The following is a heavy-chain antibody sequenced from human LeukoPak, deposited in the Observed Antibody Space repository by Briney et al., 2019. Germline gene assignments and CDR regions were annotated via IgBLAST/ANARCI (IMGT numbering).Heavy chain of an antibody. Sequence: GGSLRLSCEVSGFTVSNNYMSWVRQAPRKGLEWVSLIYSGGSTFYADSVKGRFTISRDNSRKTLYLQMNSLRAEDTAVYYCAKTGGHYYDSSASYYPDYWGQGTLVTVSS. CDR2: IYSGGST. J-gene: IGHJ4*02. D-gene: IGHD3-22*01. V-gene: IGHV3-53*01. CDR1: GFTVSNNY. CDR3: AKTGGHYYDSSASYYPDY.